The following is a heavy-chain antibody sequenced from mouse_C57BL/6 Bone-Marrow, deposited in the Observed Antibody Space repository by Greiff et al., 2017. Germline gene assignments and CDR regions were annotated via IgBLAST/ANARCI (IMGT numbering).Heavy chain of an antibody. Sequence: EVNLVESGGGLVKPGGSLKLSCAASGFTFSSYTMSWVRQTPEKRLEWVATISGGGGNTYYPDSVKGRFTISRDNAKNTLYLQMSSLRSEDTALYYCARQGGDSSGYFAYWGQGTLVTVSA. J-gene: IGHJ3*01. CDR1: GFTFSSYT. V-gene: IGHV5-9*01. CDR3: ARQGGDSSGYFAY. D-gene: IGHD3-2*02. CDR2: ISGGGGNT.